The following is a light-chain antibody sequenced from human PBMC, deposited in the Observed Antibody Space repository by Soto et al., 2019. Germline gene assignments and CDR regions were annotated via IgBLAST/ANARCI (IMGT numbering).Light chain of an antibody. Sequence: SYELTQPPSVSVSPGQTASITCSGDKLGNKYACWYQQKPGQSPLLVIYQDNKRPSGIPERFSGSNSGNTATLTISGTQALDEADYCCQAWDSSTAVYVFGTGTKLTVL. V-gene: IGLV3-1*01. J-gene: IGLJ1*01. CDR3: QAWDSSTAVYV. CDR1: KLGNKY. CDR2: QDN.